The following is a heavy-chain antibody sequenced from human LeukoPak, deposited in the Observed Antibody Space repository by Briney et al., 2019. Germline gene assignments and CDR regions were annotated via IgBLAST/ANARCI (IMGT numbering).Heavy chain of an antibody. J-gene: IGHJ4*02. CDR3: AKENSYYDILTGYYIERPLYFDY. Sequence: SLRLSCAASGFTFDDYAMHWVRQAPGKGLEWVSGISWNSGSIGYADCVKGRFTISRDNAKNSVYLQMNSLRAEDTALYYCAKENSYYDILTGYYIERPLYFDYWGQGTLVTVSS. CDR2: ISWNSGSI. V-gene: IGHV3-9*01. CDR1: GFTFDDYA. D-gene: IGHD3-9*01.